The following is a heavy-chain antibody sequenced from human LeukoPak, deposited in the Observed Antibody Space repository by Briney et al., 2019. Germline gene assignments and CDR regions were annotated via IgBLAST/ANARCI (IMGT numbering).Heavy chain of an antibody. CDR1: GFTFSSYA. Sequence: GGSLRLSCAASGFTFSSYAMSWDRQAPGKGLEWVSAISGSGGSTYYADSVKGRFTISTDNSKNTLYLQMNSLRAEDTAVYYCAKDGVWFGEFPFDYWGQGTLVTVSS. CDR3: AKDGVWFGEFPFDY. D-gene: IGHD3-10*01. V-gene: IGHV3-23*01. J-gene: IGHJ4*02. CDR2: ISGSGGST.